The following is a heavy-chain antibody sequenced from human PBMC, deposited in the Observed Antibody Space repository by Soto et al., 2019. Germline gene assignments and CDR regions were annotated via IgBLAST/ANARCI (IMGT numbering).Heavy chain of an antibody. D-gene: IGHD6-13*01. CDR3: ARLYISSWYIL. V-gene: IGHV3-11*01. CDR2: ISNSGSTT. J-gene: IGHJ4*02. Sequence: QVQVVESGGGLVQPGGSLTLSCAASGFTFSDYYMAWIRQAPGKGLQWVTYISNSGSTTYYADSVKGRFTVSRDNTEKSLYLHMSSLRAEDTAMYFCARLYISSWYILWGQGTLVTVSS. CDR1: GFTFSDYY.